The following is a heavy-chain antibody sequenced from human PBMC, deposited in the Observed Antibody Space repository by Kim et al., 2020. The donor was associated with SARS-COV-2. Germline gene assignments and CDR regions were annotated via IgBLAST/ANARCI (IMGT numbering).Heavy chain of an antibody. D-gene: IGHD3-3*01. Sequence: ADPVKGRFTIARDKSKNTLYLQLNSLRAEDTAVYYCAIVASKLRFLNFEYWGQGTLVTVSP. V-gene: IGHV3-23*01. CDR3: AIVASKLRFLNFEY. J-gene: IGHJ4*02.